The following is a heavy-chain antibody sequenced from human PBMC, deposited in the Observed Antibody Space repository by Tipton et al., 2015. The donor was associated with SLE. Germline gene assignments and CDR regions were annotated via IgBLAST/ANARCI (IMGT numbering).Heavy chain of an antibody. CDR3: ALSRYGDHLDAFDI. V-gene: IGHV4-4*08. D-gene: IGHD4-17*01. Sequence: TLSLTCTVSGGSISSYYWSWIRQSPGKGLEWIGYIYTSGSTNYNPSLKSRVTISADTSKNQFSLKLSSVTAADTAVYYCALSRYGDHLDAFDIWGQGTMVTVSS. CDR1: GGSISSYY. CDR2: IYTSGST. J-gene: IGHJ3*02.